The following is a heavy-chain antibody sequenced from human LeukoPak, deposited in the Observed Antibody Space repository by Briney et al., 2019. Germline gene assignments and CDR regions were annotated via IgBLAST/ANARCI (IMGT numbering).Heavy chain of an antibody. J-gene: IGHJ6*02. CDR1: GFTFTSYA. CDR2: ISFDGSNH. CDR3: ARSYSVSYSYYYGMDV. V-gene: IGHV3-30*04. D-gene: IGHD1-26*01. Sequence: GGSLRLSCVASGFTFTSYAMHWVRQAPGKGLEWVAVISFDGSNHYYADSVTGRFTISRDNSKNTLILQMSSLRAEDTAVYCCARSYSVSYSYYYGMDVWGQGTTVTVSS.